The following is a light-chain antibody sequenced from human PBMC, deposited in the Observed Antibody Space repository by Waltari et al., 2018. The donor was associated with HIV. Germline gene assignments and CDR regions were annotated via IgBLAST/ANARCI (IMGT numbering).Light chain of an antibody. J-gene: IGLJ2*01. CDR1: SSDVGGYIP. CDR3: SSYAGNSNLV. Sequence: QSALTQPPSASGSPGQSVTISCTGTSSDVGGYIPVSWYQQHPGKAPKLMIYEVSKRPSGVPDRFSGSKSGNTASLTVSGLQPDDEADYYCSSYAGNSNLVFGGGTKLTVL. V-gene: IGLV2-8*01. CDR2: EVS.